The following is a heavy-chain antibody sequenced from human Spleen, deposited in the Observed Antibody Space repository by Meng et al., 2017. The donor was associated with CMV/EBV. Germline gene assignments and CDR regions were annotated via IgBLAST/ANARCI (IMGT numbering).Heavy chain of an antibody. CDR1: GFSLSSYE. CDR3: AKVFWSGSGFWYSFDH. J-gene: IGHJ4*02. D-gene: IGHD3-3*01. CDR2: IVSSGYTT. V-gene: IGHV3-48*03. Sequence: GGSLRLSCAASGFSLSSYEMNWVRQAPGKGLEWISYIVSSGYTTYYADSVKGRFTISRDTSKNTLYLHMISLRPEDTAVYYCAKVFWSGSGFWYSFDHWGQGTLVTVSS.